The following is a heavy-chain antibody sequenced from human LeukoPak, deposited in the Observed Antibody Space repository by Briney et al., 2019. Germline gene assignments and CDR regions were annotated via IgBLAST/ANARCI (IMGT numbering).Heavy chain of an antibody. D-gene: IGHD3-3*01. J-gene: IGHJ4*02. Sequence: ASVKVSCKASGYTFTSYDINWVRQAPGQGLEWMGWMNPNSGNTDYAQKVQGRVAITRNTAISTAYMELSSLRSEDTAVYYCARGSSYYDFWSGYYTGAYFDYWGQGTLGAVS. CDR2: MNPNSGNT. CDR3: ARGSSYYDFWSGYYTGAYFDY. CDR1: GYTFTSYD. V-gene: IGHV1-8*03.